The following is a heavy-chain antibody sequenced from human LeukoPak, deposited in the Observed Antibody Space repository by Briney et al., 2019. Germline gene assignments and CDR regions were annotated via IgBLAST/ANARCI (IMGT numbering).Heavy chain of an antibody. D-gene: IGHD6-13*01. J-gene: IGHJ4*02. V-gene: IGHV3-21*01. CDR3: AREYSSSWYPLDY. CDR1: GFTFSSYA. Sequence: PGGSLRLSCAASGFTFSSYAMNWVRQAPGKGLEWVSSISSSSSYIYYADSVKGRFTISRDNAKNSLSLQMNSLRAEDTAVYYCAREYSSSWYPLDYWGQGTLVTVSS. CDR2: ISSSSSYI.